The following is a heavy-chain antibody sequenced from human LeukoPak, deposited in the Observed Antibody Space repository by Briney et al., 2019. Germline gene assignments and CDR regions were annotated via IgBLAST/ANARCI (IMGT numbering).Heavy chain of an antibody. D-gene: IGHD3-10*01. CDR1: GGSISNYY. CDR2: IYYSGST. CDR3: ARQESGSGSYLSYFDY. Sequence: NPSETLSLTCTVSGGSISNYYWSWIRQPPGKGLEWIGYIYYSGSTKYNPSPKSRVTISIDTSKNQFSLRLSSVTAADTAVYYCARQESGSGSYLSYFDYWGQGTLVTVSS. J-gene: IGHJ4*02. V-gene: IGHV4-59*08.